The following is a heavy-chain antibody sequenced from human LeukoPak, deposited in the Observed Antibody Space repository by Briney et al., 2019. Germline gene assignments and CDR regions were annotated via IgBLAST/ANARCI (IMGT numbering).Heavy chain of an antibody. Sequence: KPSETLSLTCTVSGGSISSSSYYWGWIRQPPGKGLEWIGSIYYSGSTYYNPSIKSRVTISVDTSKNQFSLKLSSVTAADTAVYYCAVAAPYYDILTGYWPNWFDPWGQGTLVTVSS. CDR2: IYYSGST. V-gene: IGHV4-39*01. J-gene: IGHJ5*02. CDR3: AVAAPYYDILTGYWPNWFDP. CDR1: GGSISSSSYY. D-gene: IGHD3-9*01.